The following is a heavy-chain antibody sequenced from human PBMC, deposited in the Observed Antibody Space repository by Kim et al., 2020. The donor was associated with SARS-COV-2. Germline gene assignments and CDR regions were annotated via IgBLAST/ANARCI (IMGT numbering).Heavy chain of an antibody. V-gene: IGHV3-23*01. CDR3: AKVRARVQGYYYYGMDV. CDR2: ISGSGGST. Sequence: GGSLRLSCAASGFTFSSYAMSWVRQAPGKGLEWVSAISGSGGSTYYADSVKGRFTISRDNSKNTLYLQMNSLRAEDQAVYNCAKVRARVQGYYYYGMDVWGQETTVTVAS. D-gene: IGHD1-1*01. J-gene: IGHJ6*02. CDR1: GFTFSSYA.